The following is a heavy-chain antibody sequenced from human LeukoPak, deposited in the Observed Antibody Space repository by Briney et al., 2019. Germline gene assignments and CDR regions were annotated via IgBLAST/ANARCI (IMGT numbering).Heavy chain of an antibody. D-gene: IGHD1-14*01. Sequence: GGSLRLSCVASGFTFSSSGMTWVRQAPGKGLEWVSAVSSSGYSTYYADSVKGRFTISRDNSKNTLFLQMNSLRAEDTAVYYCAKTGPYYFDFWGQGTLVTVSS. V-gene: IGHV3-23*01. CDR3: AKTGPYYFDF. CDR1: GFTFSSSG. CDR2: VSSSGYST. J-gene: IGHJ4*02.